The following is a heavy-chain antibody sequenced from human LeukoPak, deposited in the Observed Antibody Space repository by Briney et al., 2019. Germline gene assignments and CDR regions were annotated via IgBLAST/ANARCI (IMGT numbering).Heavy chain of an antibody. D-gene: IGHD2-15*01. J-gene: IGHJ3*02. V-gene: IGHV4-4*07. Sequence: SETLSLTCTASGGSISSYYWSWIRQPAGKGLEWIGRIYTIGSTNYNPSLKSRVTMSVDTSKNQFSLKLSSVTAADTAVYYCASEHPGYCSGGSCYNDDAFDIWGQGTMVTVSS. CDR2: IYTIGST. CDR1: GGSISSYY. CDR3: ASEHPGYCSGGSCYNDDAFDI.